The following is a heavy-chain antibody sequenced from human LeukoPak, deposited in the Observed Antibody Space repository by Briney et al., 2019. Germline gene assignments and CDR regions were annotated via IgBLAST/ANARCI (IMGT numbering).Heavy chain of an antibody. CDR1: GFIFNNAW. J-gene: IGHJ3*02. V-gene: IGHV3-23*01. D-gene: IGHD3-22*01. CDR2: ISGSGGST. Sequence: GGSLRLSCEASGFIFNNAWLSWVRQAPGKGLEWVSAISGSGGSTYYADSVKGRFTISRDNSKNTLYLQMNSLRAEDTAVYYCAKELADYYDSSGYPGKGAFDIWGQGTMVTVSS. CDR3: AKELADYYDSSGYPGKGAFDI.